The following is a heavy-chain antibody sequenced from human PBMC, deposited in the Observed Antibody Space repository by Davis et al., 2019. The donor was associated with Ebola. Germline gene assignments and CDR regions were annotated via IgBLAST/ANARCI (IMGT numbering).Heavy chain of an antibody. CDR3: TRFSRGDLENY. CDR2: ISSSGSTI. D-gene: IGHD3-3*01. J-gene: IGHJ4*02. V-gene: IGHV3-11*04. CDR1: GFTFSDYY. Sequence: GESLKISCAASGFTFSDYYMSWIRQAPGKGLERVSYISSSGSTIYYADSVKGRFTISRDNAKNSLYLQMNSLRVEDTGVYYCTRFSRGDLENYWGQGTLVTVSS.